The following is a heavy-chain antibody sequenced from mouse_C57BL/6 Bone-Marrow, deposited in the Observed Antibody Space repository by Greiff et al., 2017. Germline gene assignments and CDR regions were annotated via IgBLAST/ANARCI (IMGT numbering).Heavy chain of an antibody. V-gene: IGHV5-6*01. CDR2: ISSGGSYT. D-gene: IGHD1-1*01. CDR1: GFTFSSYG. CDR3: ARQGIYYDGGSYGWFAY. J-gene: IGHJ3*01. Sequence: EVMLVESGGDLVKPGGSLKLSCAASGFTFSSYGMSWVRQTPDKRLEWVATISSGGSYTYYPDSVKGRFTISRDNAKNTLYLQMSSLKSEGTAMYYCARQGIYYDGGSYGWFAYWGQGTLVTVSA.